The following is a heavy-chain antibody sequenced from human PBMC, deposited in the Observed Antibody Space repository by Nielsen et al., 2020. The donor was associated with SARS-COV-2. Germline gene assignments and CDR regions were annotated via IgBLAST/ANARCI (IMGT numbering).Heavy chain of an antibody. V-gene: IGHV3-23*01. D-gene: IGHD2-15*01. J-gene: IGHJ4*02. CDR1: GFTFSSYA. CDR3: ARDGGVAATVYFDY. Sequence: GESLKISCAASGFTFSSYAMSWVRQAPGKGLEWVSAISGSGGSTYYADSVKGRFTISRDNAKNSLYLQMNSLRAEDTAVYYCARDGGVAATVYFDYWGQGTLVTASS. CDR2: ISGSGGST.